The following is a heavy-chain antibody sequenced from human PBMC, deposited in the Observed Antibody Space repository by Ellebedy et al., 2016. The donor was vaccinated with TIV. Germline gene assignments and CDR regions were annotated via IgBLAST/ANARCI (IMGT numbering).Heavy chain of an antibody. Sequence: GGSLRLSCAASGFSLSDFGMHWVRQAPGKGLEWVAVIWYDGSNKYYADSVKGRFTISRDNSKNTLYLEMDSLRAEDTALYHCARDKGYYDSSGYYGPIYYGMDVWGQGTTVTVSS. J-gene: IGHJ6*02. CDR1: GFSLSDFG. CDR3: ARDKGYYDSSGYYGPIYYGMDV. V-gene: IGHV3-33*01. CDR2: IWYDGSNK. D-gene: IGHD3-22*01.